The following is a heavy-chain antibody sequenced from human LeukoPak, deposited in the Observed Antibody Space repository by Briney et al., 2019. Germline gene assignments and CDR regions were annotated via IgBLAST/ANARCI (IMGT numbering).Heavy chain of an antibody. J-gene: IGHJ4*02. CDR3: ARAQLWFGELEGFDY. Sequence: PSQTLSLTCTVSGGSISSGSYYWSWIRQPAGKGLEWIGRIYTSGSTNCNPSLKSRVTISVDTSKNQFSLKLSSVTAADTAVYYCARAQLWFGELEGFDYWGQGTLVTVSS. D-gene: IGHD3-10*01. V-gene: IGHV4-61*02. CDR1: GGSISSGSYY. CDR2: IYTSGST.